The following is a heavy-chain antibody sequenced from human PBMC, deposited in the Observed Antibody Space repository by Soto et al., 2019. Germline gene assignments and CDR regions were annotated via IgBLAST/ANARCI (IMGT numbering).Heavy chain of an antibody. Sequence: EVQLVESGGGLVQPGGSLRLSCAASGFTFSNYWMSWVRQAPGKGLEWVANIKEDGSEKNYVDSVKGRFTISRDNAKSSLYRQMNNLRAEDTAVYYCATTIAAAGTDWGQGTLVTVSS. CDR3: ATTIAAAGTD. CDR1: GFTFSNYW. D-gene: IGHD6-13*01. J-gene: IGHJ4*02. CDR2: IKEDGSEK. V-gene: IGHV3-7*03.